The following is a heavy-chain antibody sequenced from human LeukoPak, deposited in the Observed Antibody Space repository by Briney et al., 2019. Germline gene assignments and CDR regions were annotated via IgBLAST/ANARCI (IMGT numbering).Heavy chain of an antibody. V-gene: IGHV7-4-1*02. CDR1: GYTFTSYA. CDR3: AREGGPDIVVVPAALRKAHFDY. Sequence: GASVKVSYKASGYTFTSYAMNWVRQAPGQGLEWMGWINTNTGNPTYAQGFTGRFVFSLDTSVSTAYLQISSLKAEDTAVYYCAREGGPDIVVVPAALRKAHFDYWGQGTLVTVSS. J-gene: IGHJ4*02. D-gene: IGHD2-2*01. CDR2: INTNTGNP.